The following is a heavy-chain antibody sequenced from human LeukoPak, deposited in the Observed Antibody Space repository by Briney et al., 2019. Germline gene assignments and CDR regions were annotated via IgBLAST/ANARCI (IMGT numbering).Heavy chain of an antibody. J-gene: IGHJ4*02. V-gene: IGHV5-51*01. Sequence: GESLKISYKGSGYRFTSYWIAWVRQMPGKGLEWMGIIYPGDSDTRYSPSFQGQVTISADKSISTAYLQWSSLKASDTAMYYCARQWLVHGLDYWGQGTLVTVSS. CDR1: GYRFTSYW. CDR2: IYPGDSDT. CDR3: ARQWLVHGLDY. D-gene: IGHD6-19*01.